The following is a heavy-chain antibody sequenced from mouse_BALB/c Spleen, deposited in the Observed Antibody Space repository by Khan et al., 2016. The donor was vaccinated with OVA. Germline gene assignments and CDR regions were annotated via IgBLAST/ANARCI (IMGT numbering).Heavy chain of an antibody. Sequence: QVQLQQSGAELARPGASVKMSCKASGYTFTSYTIHWIKLRPGQGLEWIGYINPSNGYTNYNQKFKDTATFTADKSSTTAYMQLSSLTSDDSAVYNCVRDGAYHRNDGWFAYWGQGTLVTVSA. D-gene: IGHD2-14*01. CDR2: INPSNGYT. V-gene: IGHV1-4*01. J-gene: IGHJ3*01. CDR1: GYTFTSYT. CDR3: VRDGAYHRNDGWFAY.